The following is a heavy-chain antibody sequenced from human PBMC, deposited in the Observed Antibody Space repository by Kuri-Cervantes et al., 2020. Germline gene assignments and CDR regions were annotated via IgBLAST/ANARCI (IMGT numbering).Heavy chain of an antibody. V-gene: IGHV1-2*02. Sequence: ASVKVSCKASGFTLTAYYMYWVRQAPGQGLEWMGGIKPNSGGADYAQKFQGRVTMTRDTSISTAYMELSSLRSEDTAVYYCASAFGDRYYYFMDVWGKGTTVTVSS. D-gene: IGHD3-10*01. J-gene: IGHJ6*03. CDR3: ASAFGDRYYYFMDV. CDR1: GFTLTAYY. CDR2: IKPNSGGA.